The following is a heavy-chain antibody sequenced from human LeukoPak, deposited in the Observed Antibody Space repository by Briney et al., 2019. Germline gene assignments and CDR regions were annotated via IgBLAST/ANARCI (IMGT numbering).Heavy chain of an antibody. V-gene: IGHV1-18*01. D-gene: IGHD6-19*01. CDR2: ISAYNGNT. Sequence: ASVKVSCKASGYTFTSYGISWVRQAPGQGLEWMGRISAYNGNTNYAQKLQGRVTMTTDTSTSTAYMELRSLRSDDTAVYCCARGEIAVAGGPTRNYYYYYGMDVWGQGTTVTVSS. CDR1: GYTFTSYG. J-gene: IGHJ6*02. CDR3: ARGEIAVAGGPTRNYYYYYGMDV.